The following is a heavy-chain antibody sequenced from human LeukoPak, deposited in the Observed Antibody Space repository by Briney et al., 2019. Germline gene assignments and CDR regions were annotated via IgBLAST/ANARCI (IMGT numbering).Heavy chain of an antibody. Sequence: SQTLSLTCTVSGGSISSGGYYWSWTRQHPGKGLEWIGYIYYSGSTYYNPSLKSRVTISVDTSKNQFSLKLSSVTAADTAVYYCARDQEIAVAGTDGMDVWGQGTTVTVSS. V-gene: IGHV4-31*03. CDR3: ARDQEIAVAGTDGMDV. CDR2: IYYSGST. D-gene: IGHD6-19*01. CDR1: GGSISSGGYY. J-gene: IGHJ6*02.